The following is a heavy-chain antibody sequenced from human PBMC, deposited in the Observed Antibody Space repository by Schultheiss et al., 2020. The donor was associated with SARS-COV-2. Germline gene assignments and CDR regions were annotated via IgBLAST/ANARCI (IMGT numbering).Heavy chain of an antibody. CDR2: ISWNSGSI. CDR1: GFTFNSYA. Sequence: GGSLRLSCAASGFTFNSYAMNWVRQAPGKGLEWVSGISWNSGSIGYADSVKGRFTISRDNAKNSLYLQMNSLRVEDMAVYYCAKPSSLIIAVADNDAFDIWGQGTMVTVSS. CDR3: AKPSSLIIAVADNDAFDI. V-gene: IGHV3-9*03. D-gene: IGHD6-19*01. J-gene: IGHJ3*02.